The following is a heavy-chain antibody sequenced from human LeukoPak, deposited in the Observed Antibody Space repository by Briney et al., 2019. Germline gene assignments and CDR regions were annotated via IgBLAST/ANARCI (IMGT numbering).Heavy chain of an antibody. D-gene: IGHD2-2*01. V-gene: IGHV4-38-2*02. J-gene: IGHJ4*02. CDR1: GYSISSGYY. Sequence: SETLSLTCTVSGYSISSGYYWGWIRQPPGKGLECIGSIYHSGSTYYNPSLKSRVTISVDTSKNQFSLKLSSVTAADTAVYYCAGEIVVVPAAYDYWGQGTLVTVSS. CDR2: IYHSGST. CDR3: AGEIVVVPAAYDY.